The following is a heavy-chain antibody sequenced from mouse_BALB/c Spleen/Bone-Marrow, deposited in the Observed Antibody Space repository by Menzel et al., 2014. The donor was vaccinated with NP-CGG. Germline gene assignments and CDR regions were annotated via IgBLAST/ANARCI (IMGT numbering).Heavy chain of an antibody. Sequence: SGPELVKPGALVKISCKASGYTFTSYDINWVKQRPGQGLEWIGWIYPGDGNTKYNEKFKGKATRTADKSSSTAYMQLSSLTSENSAVYFCTRGGYGNYVGYAMDYWGQGTSVTVSS. V-gene: IGHV1S33*01. CDR3: TRGGYGNYVGYAMDY. D-gene: IGHD2-10*02. CDR1: GYTFTSYD. CDR2: IYPGDGNT. J-gene: IGHJ4*01.